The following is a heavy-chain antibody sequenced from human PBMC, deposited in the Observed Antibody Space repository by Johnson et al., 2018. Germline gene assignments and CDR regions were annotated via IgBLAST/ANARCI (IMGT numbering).Heavy chain of an antibody. CDR1: GYSFTSYW. V-gene: IGHV5-51*03. CDR3: AEPHGIAVAAGRDPFDI. J-gene: IGHJ3*02. D-gene: IGHD6-19*01. CDR2: IDPDDSDT. Sequence: EVQLVESGAEVKKXGESLKISCKGSGYSFTSYWIGWVRQMPGKGLEWMGVIDPDDSDTRYSPAFQAPVTISADKSISTAYPQCSSLKASDTAMYYCAEPHGIAVAAGRDPFDIWGQGTMVTVSS.